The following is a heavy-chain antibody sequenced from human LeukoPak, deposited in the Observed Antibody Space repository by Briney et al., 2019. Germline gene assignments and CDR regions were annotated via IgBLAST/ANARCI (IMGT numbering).Heavy chain of an antibody. CDR2: IIPIFGTA. CDR1: GGTFSSYA. D-gene: IGHD3-3*01. J-gene: IGHJ4*02. V-gene: IGHV1-69*13. Sequence: SVKVSCKASGGTFSSYAISWVRQAPGQGLEWMGGIIPIFGTANYAQKFQGRVTITADESTSTAYMELSSLRSEDTAVYYCAVTIQSEWLWIDYWGQGTLVTVSS. CDR3: AVTIQSEWLWIDY.